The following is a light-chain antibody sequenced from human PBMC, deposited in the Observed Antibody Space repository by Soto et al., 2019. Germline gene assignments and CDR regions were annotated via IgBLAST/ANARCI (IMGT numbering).Light chain of an antibody. CDR2: TAS. CDR3: QQYKSYSRT. V-gene: IGKV1-5*03. J-gene: IGKJ1*01. CDR1: ESISNW. Sequence: DIQMTQSPSTLSASVGDRVTITCRASESISNWLAWYQQKPGKAPKLLIYTASTLETGVPSRFSGSGFGTEFTLTVSSLQPDDFATYYCQQYKSYSRTFGQGTKVEIK.